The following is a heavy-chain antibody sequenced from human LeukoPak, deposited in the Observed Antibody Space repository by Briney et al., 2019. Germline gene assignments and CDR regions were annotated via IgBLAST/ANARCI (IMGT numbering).Heavy chain of an antibody. J-gene: IGHJ4*02. Sequence: GASVKVSCKASGGTFSSYAISWVRQAPGQGLEWMGGIIPIFGTANYAQKFQGRVTITADETTSTAYMELSSLRSEDTAVYYCARHVTSSGKGLDYWGQGTLVTVSS. CDR3: ARHVTSSGKGLDY. V-gene: IGHV1-69*13. D-gene: IGHD3-10*01. CDR2: IIPIFGTA. CDR1: GGTFSSYA.